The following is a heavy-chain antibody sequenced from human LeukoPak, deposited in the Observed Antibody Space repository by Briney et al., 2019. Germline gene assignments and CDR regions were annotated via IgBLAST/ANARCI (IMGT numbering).Heavy chain of an antibody. CDR3: ARVRITMIVVVIKRAFDI. D-gene: IGHD3-22*01. CDR1: GGSFSGYY. CDR2: INHSGST. Sequence: PSETLSLTCAVYGGSFSGYYWSWIRQPPGKGLEWIGEINHSGSTYYNPSLKSRVTISVDTSKNQFSLKLSSVTAADTAVYYCARVRITMIVVVIKRAFDIWGQGTMVTVSS. V-gene: IGHV4-34*01. J-gene: IGHJ3*02.